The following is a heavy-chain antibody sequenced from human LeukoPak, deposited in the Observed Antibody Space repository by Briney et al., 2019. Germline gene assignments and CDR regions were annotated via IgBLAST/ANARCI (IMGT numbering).Heavy chain of an antibody. CDR1: VYTFPRYD. J-gene: IGHJ4*02. Sequence: ASVNVSCKACVYTFPRYDINWVRQASGRGVEGLGGMNPHSGNKGYAQKFQDRLTVPRNTFISTAYMEPNSLRSEDTAVYYCARGSQVGYDILTGYYREIQGRDYWGQGTLVTVS. V-gene: IGHV1-8*01. CDR2: MNPHSGNK. CDR3: ARGSQVGYDILTGYYREIQGRDY. D-gene: IGHD3-9*01.